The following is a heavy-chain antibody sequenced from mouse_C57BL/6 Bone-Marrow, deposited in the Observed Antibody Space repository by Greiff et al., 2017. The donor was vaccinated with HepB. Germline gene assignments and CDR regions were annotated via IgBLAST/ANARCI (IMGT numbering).Heavy chain of an antibody. Sequence: EVKLVESGGGLVKPGGSLKLSCAASGFTFSDYGMHWVRQAPEKGLEWVAYISSGSSTIYYADTVKGRFTISRDNAKNTLFLQMTSLGSEDTAMYYCARKVRGYYGSRWYFDYWGQGTTLTVSS. D-gene: IGHD1-1*01. CDR1: GFTFSDYG. CDR2: ISSGSSTI. J-gene: IGHJ2*01. V-gene: IGHV5-17*01. CDR3: ARKVRGYYGSRWYFDY.